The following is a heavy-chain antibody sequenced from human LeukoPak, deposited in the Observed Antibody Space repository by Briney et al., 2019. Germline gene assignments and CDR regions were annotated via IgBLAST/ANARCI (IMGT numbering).Heavy chain of an antibody. CDR1: VYTFTSYG. J-gene: IGHJ4*02. V-gene: IGHV1-18*01. Sequence: WASVKVSCKASVYTFTSYGISWVRQAPAQGLECMGWISAYNGNTNYAQKLQGRLTITTDTSTSTAYIELRSQRSDDKAVYYCARVYYDILTGYYNVILGYWGQGTLVTVSS. D-gene: IGHD3-9*01. CDR3: ARVYYDILTGYYNVILGY. CDR2: ISAYNGNT.